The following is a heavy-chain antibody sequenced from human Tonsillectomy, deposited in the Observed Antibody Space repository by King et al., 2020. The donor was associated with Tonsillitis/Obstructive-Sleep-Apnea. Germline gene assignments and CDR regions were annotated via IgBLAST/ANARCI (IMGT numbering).Heavy chain of an antibody. D-gene: IGHD3-10*01. CDR1: GYTFTSYD. V-gene: IGHV1-8*01. CDR3: AGGRYYYGSGSYSWFDP. J-gene: IGHJ5*02. CDR2: MNPNSGNT. Sequence: VQLVESGAEVKKPGASVKVSCKASGYTFTSYDINWVRQATGQGLEWMGWMNPNSGNTGYAQKFQGRVTMTRNTSTSTAYMELSSLRSEDTAVYYCAGGRYYYGSGSYSWFDPWGQGTLVTVSS.